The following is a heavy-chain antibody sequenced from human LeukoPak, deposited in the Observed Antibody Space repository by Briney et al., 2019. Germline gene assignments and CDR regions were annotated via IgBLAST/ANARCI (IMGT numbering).Heavy chain of an antibody. CDR3: AQSSSPYFFDY. Sequence: GESLQISCKGSGYSFTNYWIGWVRQMPGKGLEWMGIIYPGDSDTRYSPSFQGQVTISADKSISTAYLQWSSLKASDTAMYYCAQSSSPYFFDYWGQGTLVTVSS. D-gene: IGHD6-6*01. CDR1: GYSFTNYW. J-gene: IGHJ4*02. V-gene: IGHV5-51*01. CDR2: IYPGDSDT.